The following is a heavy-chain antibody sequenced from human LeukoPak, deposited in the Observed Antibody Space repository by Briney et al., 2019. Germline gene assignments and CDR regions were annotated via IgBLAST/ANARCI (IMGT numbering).Heavy chain of an antibody. V-gene: IGHV4-4*07. CDR2: IYTSGST. Sequence: PSETLSLTCTVSGGSISSYYWSWIRQPAGKGLEWIGRIYTSGSTNYNPSLKSRVTMSVDTSKNQFSLKLSSVTAADTAVYYCARDRVNFRSGYSTINWFDPWGQGTLVTVSS. J-gene: IGHJ5*02. D-gene: IGHD3-3*01. CDR3: ARDRVNFRSGYSTINWFDP. CDR1: GGSISSYY.